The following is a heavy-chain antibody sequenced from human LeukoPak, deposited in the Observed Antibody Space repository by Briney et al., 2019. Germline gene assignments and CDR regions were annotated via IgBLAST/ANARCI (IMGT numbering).Heavy chain of an antibody. Sequence: SETLSLTCAVSGYSISSGYYWGWIRQPPGKGLEWIGSIYHSGSTYYNPSLKSRVTISVDTSKNQFSLKLSSVTAADTAVYYCARRIAARSPPAYYYYMDVWGKGTTVTVSS. CDR2: IYHSGST. D-gene: IGHD6-6*01. J-gene: IGHJ6*03. V-gene: IGHV4-38-2*01. CDR3: ARRIAARSPPAYYYYMDV. CDR1: GYSISSGYY.